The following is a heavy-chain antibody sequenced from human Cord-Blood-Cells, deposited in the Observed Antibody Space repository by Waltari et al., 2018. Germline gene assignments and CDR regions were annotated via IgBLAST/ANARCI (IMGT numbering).Heavy chain of an antibody. CDR3: AGAENYWYFDL. Sequence: QVQLVESGGGVVQPGRSLRLSCAASGFTFSSYGMHWVRQAPGKGVEWVAVISDDGSNKYYADSVKGRFTISRDNSKNTLYLQMNSRRAEDTAVYYCAGAENYWYFDLWGRGTLVTVSS. CDR1: GFTFSSYG. J-gene: IGHJ2*01. V-gene: IGHV3-30*03. CDR2: ISDDGSNK.